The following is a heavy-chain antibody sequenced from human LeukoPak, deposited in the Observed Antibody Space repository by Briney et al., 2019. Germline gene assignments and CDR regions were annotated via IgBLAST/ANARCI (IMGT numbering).Heavy chain of an antibody. CDR2: ISGSGGST. V-gene: IGHV3-23*01. D-gene: IGHD1-26*01. CDR3: AKGTEEWELSSFDY. Sequence: PGGSLRLSCAASGFTFSSYAMSWVRQAPGKGLEWVSAISGSGGSTYYADSVKGRFTISGDNSKNTLYLQMNSLRAEDTAVYYCAKGTEEWELSSFDYWGQGTLVTVSS. J-gene: IGHJ4*02. CDR1: GFTFSSYA.